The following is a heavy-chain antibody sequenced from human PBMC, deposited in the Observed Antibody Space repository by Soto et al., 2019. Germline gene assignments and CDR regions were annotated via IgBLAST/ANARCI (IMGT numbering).Heavy chain of an antibody. CDR1: GGSITTGGHF. D-gene: IGHD1-26*01. V-gene: IGHV4-31*03. Sequence: QVQLQESGPGLVKPSETLSLTCTVSGGSITTGGHFWSWIRQYPGKGLEWIGYIYYSGTTHYNPSLKSRLTISIDTSRKQCSLNLRSVTAADTAVYICARAVSGSLLDSWGPGTLVTVSS. J-gene: IGHJ4*02. CDR2: IYYSGTT. CDR3: ARAVSGSLLDS.